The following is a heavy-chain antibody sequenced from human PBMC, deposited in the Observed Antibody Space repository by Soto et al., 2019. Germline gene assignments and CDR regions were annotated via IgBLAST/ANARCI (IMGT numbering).Heavy chain of an antibody. CDR3: TTGLTIFGVVISSGDY. CDR2: IYHSGTT. V-gene: IGHV4-39*01. D-gene: IGHD3-3*01. Sequence: QLQLQESGPGLVRPSETLSLTCTVSGGSIGSSAFYWGWIRQPPGKGLEWIGSIYHSGTTYYNPSLTRRVSISVDTSKNQFSLKLSSVTAADTAVYYCTTGLTIFGVVISSGDYWGQGILVTVSS. CDR1: GGSIGSSAFY. J-gene: IGHJ4*02.